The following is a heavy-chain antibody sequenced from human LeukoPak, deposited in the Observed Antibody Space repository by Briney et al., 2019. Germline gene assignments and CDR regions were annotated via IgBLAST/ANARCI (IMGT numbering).Heavy chain of an antibody. CDR1: GGSFSGYY. J-gene: IGHJ4*02. CDR3: AWGSRSGSPDY. CDR2: INHTGST. V-gene: IGHV4-34*01. Sequence: SSETLSLTCAVYGGSFSGYYWNWVRQPPGKGLEWIGEINHTGSTNYNPSLKSRVTISVDMSKNQFSLKLSSVTAADTAVYYCAWGSRSGSPDYWGQGTLVTVSS. D-gene: IGHD1-26*01.